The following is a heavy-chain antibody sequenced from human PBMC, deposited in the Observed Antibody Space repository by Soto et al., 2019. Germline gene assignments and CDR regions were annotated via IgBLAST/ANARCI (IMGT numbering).Heavy chain of an antibody. V-gene: IGHV1-24*01. CDR2: FDPEDGET. J-gene: IGHJ4*02. Sequence: GASVKVSCKVSGYTLTELSMRWVRQAPGKGLEWMGGFDPEDGETIYAQKFQGRVTMTEDTSTDTAYMELSSLRSEDAAVYYCATGGYSSGWWNYYFDYWGQGTLVTVSS. CDR3: ATGGYSSGWWNYYFDY. D-gene: IGHD6-19*01. CDR1: GYTLTELS.